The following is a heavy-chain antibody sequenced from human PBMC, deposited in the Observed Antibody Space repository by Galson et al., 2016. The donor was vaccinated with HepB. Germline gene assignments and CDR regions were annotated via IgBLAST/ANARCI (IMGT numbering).Heavy chain of an antibody. D-gene: IGHD3-3*01. J-gene: IGHJ5*02. Sequence: SVKVSCKASGYTLTNHYLHWVRQAPGQGLEWMGSINPTSVSTTYAEKVQGRITMTRDTSTSAMYMERSSLRSEDTAVYYWARAGRTDYDFWTGSNGFDPWGQGTLVTVSS. V-gene: IGHV1-46*03. CDR3: ARAGRTDYDFWTGSNGFDP. CDR2: INPTSVST. CDR1: GYTLTNHY.